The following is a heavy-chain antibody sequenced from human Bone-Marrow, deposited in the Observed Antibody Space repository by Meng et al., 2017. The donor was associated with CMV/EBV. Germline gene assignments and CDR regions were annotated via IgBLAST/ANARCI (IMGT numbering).Heavy chain of an antibody. CDR3: ATSGNGDYLTGGY. Sequence: QVQLVQSGAGVKKPGFSVKVSCKASGGTFSSYAISWVRQAPGQGLEWMGGIIPIFGTANYAQKFQGRVTMTEDTSTDTAYMELSSLRSEDTAVYYCATSGNGDYLTGGYWGQGTLVTVSS. CDR2: IIPIFGTA. J-gene: IGHJ4*02. D-gene: IGHD4-17*01. V-gene: IGHV1-69*14. CDR1: GGTFSSYA.